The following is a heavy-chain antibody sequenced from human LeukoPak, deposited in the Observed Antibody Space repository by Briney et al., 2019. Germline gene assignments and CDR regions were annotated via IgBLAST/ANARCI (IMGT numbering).Heavy chain of an antibody. CDR1: GYTFTGYY. V-gene: IGHV1-2*02. D-gene: IGHD6-19*01. J-gene: IGHJ4*02. CDR3: ARDPIAVAGPYFAY. Sequence: GASVKVSCKASGYTFTGYYMHWVRQAPGQGLEWMGWINPNSGGTNYAQKFQGRVTITRDTSISTAYMELSRLRSDDTAVYYCARDPIAVAGPYFAYWGQGTLVTVSS. CDR2: INPNSGGT.